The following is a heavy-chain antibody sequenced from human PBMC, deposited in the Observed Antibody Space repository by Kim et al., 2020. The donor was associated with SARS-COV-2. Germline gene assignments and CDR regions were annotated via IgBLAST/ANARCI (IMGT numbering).Heavy chain of an antibody. Sequence: GGSLRLSCTASGFTFGDYAMSWVRQAPGKGLEWVGFIRSKAYGGTTEYAASVKGRFTISRDDSKSIAYLQMNSLKTEDTAVYYCTRGAVWFGELSGYWGQGTLVTVSS. V-gene: IGHV3-49*04. J-gene: IGHJ4*02. CDR3: TRGAVWFGELSGY. CDR2: IRSKAYGGTT. D-gene: IGHD3-10*01. CDR1: GFTFGDYA.